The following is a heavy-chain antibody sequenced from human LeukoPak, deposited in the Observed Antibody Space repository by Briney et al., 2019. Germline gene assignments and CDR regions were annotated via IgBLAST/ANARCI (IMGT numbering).Heavy chain of an antibody. V-gene: IGHV1-2*06. J-gene: IGHJ4*02. CDR3: ARELPYDSSGYSIDY. Sequence: GASVKVSCKASGYTFTGYYMHWLRQAPGQGLEWMGRINPNSGGTNYAQKFQGRVTMTRDTSISTAYMELSRLRSDDTAVYYCARELPYDSSGYSIDYWGQGTLVTVSS. D-gene: IGHD3-22*01. CDR2: INPNSGGT. CDR1: GYTFTGYY.